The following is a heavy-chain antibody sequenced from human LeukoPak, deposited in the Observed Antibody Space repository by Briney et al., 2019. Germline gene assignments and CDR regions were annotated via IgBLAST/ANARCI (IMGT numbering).Heavy chain of an antibody. CDR2: INHSGST. CDR1: GGSFSGYY. CDR3: ARGFRAAAGTFFDY. V-gene: IGHV4-34*01. Sequence: PSETLSLTCAVYGGSFSGYYWSWIRQPPGKGLEWIGEINHSGSTNYNPSLKSRVTISVDTSKNQFSLKLSPVTAADTAVYYCARGFRAAAGTFFDYWGQGTLVTVSS. D-gene: IGHD6-13*01. J-gene: IGHJ4*02.